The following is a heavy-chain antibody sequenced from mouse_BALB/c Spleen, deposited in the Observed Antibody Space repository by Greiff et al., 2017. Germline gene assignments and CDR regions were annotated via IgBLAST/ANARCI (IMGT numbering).Heavy chain of an antibody. CDR3: ATGAMDY. CDR1: GYAFTNYL. J-gene: IGHJ4*01. CDR2: ISTGSGGT. V-gene: IGHV1-54*01. Sequence: VKLQQSGAELVRPGTSVKVSCKASGYAFTNYLIEWVRQRPGKGLEWIGVISTGSGGTNYNEKFKGKATLTTDKSSSTAYLQLSSLTSDDAAVYFWATGAMDYWGQGTSVTVSS.